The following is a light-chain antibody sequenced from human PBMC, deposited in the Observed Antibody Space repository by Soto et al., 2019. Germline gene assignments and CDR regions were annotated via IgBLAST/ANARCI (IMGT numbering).Light chain of an antibody. CDR3: QQYKNWPPLT. CDR2: GAS. Sequence: EIVMTQSPATLSVSPGETATLSCRASQSVGSAVAWYQQKPGQAPRLLIVGASIRATGVPGRFSGGGSGTEFTLTISSLQSEDVAVYYCQQYKNWPPLTFGGGTTVEIK. J-gene: IGKJ4*01. V-gene: IGKV3-15*01. CDR1: QSVGSA.